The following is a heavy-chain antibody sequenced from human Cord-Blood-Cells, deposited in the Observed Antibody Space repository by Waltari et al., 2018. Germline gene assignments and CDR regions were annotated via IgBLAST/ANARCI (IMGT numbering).Heavy chain of an antibody. D-gene: IGHD2-15*01. Sequence: QLQLQESGPGLVKPSETLSLTCTVSGGSISSSSYYWGWIRQPPGKGLEWIGSIYYSGSTYYNPSLKSRVTISVDTSKNQFSLKRSSVTAADTAVYYCARHCSGGSCFDYWGQGTLVTVSS. CDR2: IYYSGST. J-gene: IGHJ4*02. V-gene: IGHV4-39*01. CDR3: ARHCSGGSCFDY. CDR1: GGSISSSSYY.